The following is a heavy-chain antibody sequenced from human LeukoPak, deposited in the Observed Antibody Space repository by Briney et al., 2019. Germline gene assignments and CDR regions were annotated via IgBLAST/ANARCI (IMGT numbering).Heavy chain of an antibody. J-gene: IGHJ4*02. Sequence: AGGSLRLSCAASGFTFSSYAMSWVRQAPGKGLEWVSAISGSGGSTYYADSVKGRFTISRGNSKNTLYPQMNSLRAEDTAVYYCAKDLGYCSGGSCHENRLFDYWGQGTLVTVSS. CDR1: GFTFSSYA. D-gene: IGHD2-15*01. CDR2: ISGSGGST. V-gene: IGHV3-23*01. CDR3: AKDLGYCSGGSCHENRLFDY.